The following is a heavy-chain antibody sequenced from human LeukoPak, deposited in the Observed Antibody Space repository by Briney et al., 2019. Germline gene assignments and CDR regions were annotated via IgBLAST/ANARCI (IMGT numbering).Heavy chain of an antibody. V-gene: IGHV3-23*01. CDR3: ATLFGVITPFDC. CDR1: GFTFSSYG. CDR2: ISGSGGST. D-gene: IGHD3-3*01. Sequence: GGPLRLSCAASGFTFSSYGMHWVRQAPGKGLEWVSAISGSGGSTYYADSVKGRFTISRDNSQNTLYLQMNSLRAEDTAVYYCATLFGVITPFDCWGQGTLITVSS. J-gene: IGHJ4*02.